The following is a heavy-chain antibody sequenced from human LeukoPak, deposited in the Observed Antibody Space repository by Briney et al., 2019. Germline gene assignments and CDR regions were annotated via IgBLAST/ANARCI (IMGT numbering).Heavy chain of an antibody. Sequence: GGSLRLSCAASGFTFSSYGMHWVRQAPGKGLEWAAVIWYDGSNKYYADSVKGRFTISRDNSKNTLYLQMNSLRAEDTAVYYCARDRSFYGDGAFDYWGQGTLVTVSS. V-gene: IGHV3-33*01. CDR3: ARDRSFYGDGAFDY. CDR1: GFTFSSYG. J-gene: IGHJ4*02. D-gene: IGHD4-17*01. CDR2: IWYDGSNK.